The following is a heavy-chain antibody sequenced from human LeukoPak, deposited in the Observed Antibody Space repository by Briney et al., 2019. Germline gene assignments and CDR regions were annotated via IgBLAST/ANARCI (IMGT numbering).Heavy chain of an antibody. D-gene: IGHD6-13*01. CDR3: AKDLIPSSSWYSSAAFDI. CDR1: GFTFSSYD. Sequence: GGSLRLSCTASGFTFSSYDMHWIRQAPGKGLEWVAFIRYDGSDKYYADSVKGRFTISRDNSKNTLYLQMNSLRAEDTAVYYCAKDLIPSSSWYSSAAFDIWGQGTMVTVSS. J-gene: IGHJ3*02. V-gene: IGHV3-30*02. CDR2: IRYDGSDK.